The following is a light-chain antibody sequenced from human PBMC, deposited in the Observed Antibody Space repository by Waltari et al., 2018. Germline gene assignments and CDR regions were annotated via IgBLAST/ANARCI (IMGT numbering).Light chain of an antibody. J-gene: IGLJ1*01. CDR1: KVGDKY. CDR2: QDN. V-gene: IGLV3-1*01. Sequence: SYDLTQPPSVSVSPGQTATITCSGDKVGDKYVSWYLQRPGQSPLMIIYQDNKRPSGIPERFSASNSGNTASLTISGTQGVDEADYYCQAWDNTPLYVFGTGTKVTVL. CDR3: QAWDNTPLYV.